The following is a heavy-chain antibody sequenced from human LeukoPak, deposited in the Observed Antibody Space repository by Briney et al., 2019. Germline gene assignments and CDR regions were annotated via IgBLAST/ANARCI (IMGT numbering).Heavy chain of an antibody. CDR1: GFTFDDYA. CDR2: ISWNSGSI. Sequence: GGSLRISCAASGFTFDDYAMHWVRQAPGKGLEWVSGISWNSGSIGYADSVKGRFTISRDNAKNSLYLQMNSLRAEDTALYYCAKGSGLRYFDWLLSPSDGMDVWGQGTTVTVSS. D-gene: IGHD3-9*01. J-gene: IGHJ6*02. V-gene: IGHV3-9*01. CDR3: AKGSGLRYFDWLLSPSDGMDV.